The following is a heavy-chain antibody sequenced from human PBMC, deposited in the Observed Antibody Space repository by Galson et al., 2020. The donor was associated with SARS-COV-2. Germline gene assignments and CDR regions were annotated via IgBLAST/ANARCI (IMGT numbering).Heavy chain of an antibody. CDR1: GYTLTELS. J-gene: IGHJ6*02. CDR2: FDPEDGET. Sequence: ASVKVSCKVSGYTLTELSMHWVRQAPGKGLEWMGGFDPEDGETIYSQKFQGRVTMTEDTSTSTAYMELRSLRSDDTAVYYCAREVIYDYVWGSSVYYYYGMDVWGQGTTVTVSS. D-gene: IGHD3-16*01. CDR3: AREVIYDYVWGSSVYYYYGMDV. V-gene: IGHV1-24*01.